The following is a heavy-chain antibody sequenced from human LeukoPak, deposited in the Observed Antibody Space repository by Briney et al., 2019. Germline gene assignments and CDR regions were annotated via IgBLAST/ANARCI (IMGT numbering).Heavy chain of an antibody. CDR2: IYSGGST. D-gene: IGHD3-10*01. CDR1: GFTVSSNY. V-gene: IGHV3-66*01. CDR3: ARDIRRFGDFDWYFDL. J-gene: IGHJ2*01. Sequence: GGSLRLSCAASGFTVSSNYMSWVRQAPGKGLEWVSVIYSGGSTYYADSVKGRFTISRDNSKNTLYLQMNSLRAEDTAVYYCARDIRRFGDFDWYFDLWGRGTLVTVSS.